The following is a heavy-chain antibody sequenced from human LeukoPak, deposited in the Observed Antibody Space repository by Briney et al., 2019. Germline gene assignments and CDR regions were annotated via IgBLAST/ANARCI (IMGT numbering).Heavy chain of an antibody. CDR1: GYTFSSYD. CDR3: ARRVGSGWPVQH. Sequence: GASVKVSCKASGYTFSSYDIIWVRQATGQGLEWMGWMNPNSGNTGYAQKFQGRLNMTRNTSIDTAYMELSSLRSDDTAVYYCARRVGSGWPVQHWGQGTLVTVSS. V-gene: IGHV1-8*01. J-gene: IGHJ1*01. CDR2: MNPNSGNT. D-gene: IGHD6-19*01.